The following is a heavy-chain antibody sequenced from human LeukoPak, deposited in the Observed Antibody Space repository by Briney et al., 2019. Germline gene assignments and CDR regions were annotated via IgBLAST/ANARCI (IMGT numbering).Heavy chain of an antibody. D-gene: IGHD6-13*01. CDR3: AREYGSSWYAIFDY. CDR2: ISRSSVTK. CDR1: GFTFSSYN. J-gene: IGHJ4*02. Sequence: GGSLRLSCAASGFTFSSYNMNSVRQAPGKWLEWLSYISRSSVTKYYAHCVKGRFTIYRNNAKNSMYLQMNSLRAENTAVYYCAREYGSSWYAIFDYWGQGTLVTVSS. V-gene: IGHV3-48*01.